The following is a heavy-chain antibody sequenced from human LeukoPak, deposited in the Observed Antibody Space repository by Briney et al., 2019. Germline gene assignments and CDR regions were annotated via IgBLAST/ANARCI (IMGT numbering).Heavy chain of an antibody. D-gene: IGHD3-16*01. J-gene: IGHJ6*02. CDR1: GFTVSSNH. CDR3: ARDIPYYGMDV. Sequence: GGSLRLSCAASGFTVSSNHMSWVRQAPGKGLEWVSVIYSGGSTYYADSVKGRFTISRDNSKNTLYLQMNSLRAEDTAAYYCARDIPYYGMDVWGQGTTVTVSS. CDR2: IYSGGST. V-gene: IGHV3-53*01.